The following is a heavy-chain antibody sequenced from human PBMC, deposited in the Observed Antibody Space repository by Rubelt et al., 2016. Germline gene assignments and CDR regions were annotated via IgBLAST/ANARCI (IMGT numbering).Heavy chain of an antibody. Sequence: QVQLVQSGAEVKKPGASVKVSCKASGYTFTSYAMHWVRQAPGQRLEWMGWINAGNGHTKYSQKFQGGVTITRDTSASSAYMELSSLRSEDTAVYYCARVSWGSGWSNNWFDPWGQGTLVTVSS. D-gene: IGHD6-19*01. V-gene: IGHV1-3*01. J-gene: IGHJ5*02. CDR3: ARVSWGSGWSNNWFDP. CDR2: INAGNGHT. CDR1: GYTFTSYA.